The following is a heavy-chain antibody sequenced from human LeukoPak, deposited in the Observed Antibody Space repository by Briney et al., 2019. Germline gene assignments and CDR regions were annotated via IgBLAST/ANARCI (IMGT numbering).Heavy chain of an antibody. Sequence: GGSLRLSCAASGFTFSSYAMSWVRQAPGKGLEWLSVISGGSSGSTYYADSVTGRFTVSRDNSKNTLYLQMNSLRADDTAIYYCARDLGWLHYADWGQGTLVTVSS. CDR3: ARDLGWLHYAD. D-gene: IGHD5-12*01. V-gene: IGHV3-23*01. CDR1: GFTFSSYA. CDR2: ISGGSSGST. J-gene: IGHJ4*02.